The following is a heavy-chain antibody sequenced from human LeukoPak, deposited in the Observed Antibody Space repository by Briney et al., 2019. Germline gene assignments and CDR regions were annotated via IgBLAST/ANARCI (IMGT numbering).Heavy chain of an antibody. J-gene: IGHJ4*02. CDR1: GFTFSDYA. Sequence: PGRSLRLSCAASGFTFSDYAMHWVRQAPGKGLEWVAIISYDGSNKYFADSVKGRFTISRDNSKNTLYLQMNSLRAEDAAVYYCERETYSSFDSWGQGTLVTVSS. CDR2: ISYDGSNK. V-gene: IGHV3-30*01. CDR3: ERETYSSFDS. D-gene: IGHD6-13*01.